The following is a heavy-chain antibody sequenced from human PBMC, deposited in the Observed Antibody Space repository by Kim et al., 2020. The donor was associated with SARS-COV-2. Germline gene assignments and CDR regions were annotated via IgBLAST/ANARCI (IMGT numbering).Heavy chain of an antibody. CDR2: SKK. J-gene: IGHJ4*02. D-gene: IGHD3-16*01. Sequence: SKKYYADSVKGRLTISRDNSKNTLYLQMNSLRAEDTAVYYCAKDGGGYFDYWGQGTLVTVSS. CDR3: AKDGGGYFDY. V-gene: IGHV3-30*02.